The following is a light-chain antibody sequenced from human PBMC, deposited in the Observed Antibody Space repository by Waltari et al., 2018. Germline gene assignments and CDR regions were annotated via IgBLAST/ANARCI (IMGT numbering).Light chain of an antibody. V-gene: IGKV1-39*01. CDR1: EDIKNY. CDR2: DAS. J-gene: IGKJ4*01. Sequence: DIQMTQSPSSLSASVGDRVTITCQASEDIKNYLNWYQQKPGTAPKLLIYDASNLQTGVPSRFSGGGFGTDFTLTISSLQPEDFATYYCQQSYSTPLTFGGGTKVEIK. CDR3: QQSYSTPLT.